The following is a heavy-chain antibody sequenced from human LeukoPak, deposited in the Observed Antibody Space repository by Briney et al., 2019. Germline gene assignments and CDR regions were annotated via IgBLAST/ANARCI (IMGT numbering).Heavy chain of an antibody. J-gene: IGHJ3*02. V-gene: IGHV4-34*01. CDR3: ASLNAFDI. CDR2: INHSGST. Sequence: SETLSLTCAVYGGSFSGYYWSWIRQPPGKGLEWTGEINHSGSTNYNPSLKSRVTISVDTSKNQFSLKLSSVTAADTAVYYCASLNAFDIWGQGTMVTVSS. CDR1: GGSFSGYY.